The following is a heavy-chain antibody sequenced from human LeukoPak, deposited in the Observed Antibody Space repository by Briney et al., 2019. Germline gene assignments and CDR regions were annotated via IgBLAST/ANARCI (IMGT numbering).Heavy chain of an antibody. CDR1: GFKFADYD. CDR3: SRSTWRYTMDV. CDR2: IRNTVYGGTI. V-gene: IGHV3-49*03. Sequence: GGSLRLSCSVSGFKFADYDMSWLRQAPGKGLEWVGFIRNTVYGGTIKYAAAVKGRFTISRDDSKSIAYLQMNSLQSEDTAVYFCSRSTWRYTMDVWGQGTTATVSS. J-gene: IGHJ6*02. D-gene: IGHD5-24*01.